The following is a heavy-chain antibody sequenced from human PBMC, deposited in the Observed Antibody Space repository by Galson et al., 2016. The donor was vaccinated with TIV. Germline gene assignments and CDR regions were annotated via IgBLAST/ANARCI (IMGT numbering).Heavy chain of an antibody. CDR2: ISGSGATT. Sequence: SLRLSCAASGFTFSDYFMIWIRQTPGKGLEWVSHISGSGATTYYADSVRGRLTISRDNAKNSLYLDMSSLRAEDTAVYYCATIAVAGTRVYWGQRTLVTVSS. D-gene: IGHD6-19*01. CDR1: GFTFSDYF. CDR3: ATIAVAGTRVY. V-gene: IGHV3-11*04. J-gene: IGHJ4*02.